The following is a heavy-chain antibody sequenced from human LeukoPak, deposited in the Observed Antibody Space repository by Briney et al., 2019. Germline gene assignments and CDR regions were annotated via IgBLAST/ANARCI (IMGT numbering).Heavy chain of an antibody. CDR2: ISGSGGST. CDR1: GFTFSSYA. CDR3: AKSLEYCSSTSCSGDCYYGMDV. D-gene: IGHD2-2*01. Sequence: PGGSLRLSCAASGFTFSSYAMSWVRQAPGKGLEWVSAISGSGGSTYYADSVKGRFTISRDNSKNTLYLQMNSLRAEDTAVYYCAKSLEYCSSTSCSGDCYYGMDVWGQGTTVTVSS. V-gene: IGHV3-23*01. J-gene: IGHJ6*02.